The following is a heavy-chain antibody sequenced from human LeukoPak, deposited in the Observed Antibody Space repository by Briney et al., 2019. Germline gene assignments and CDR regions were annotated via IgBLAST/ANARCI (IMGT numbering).Heavy chain of an antibody. CDR3: AKGIGREVATITFFDY. V-gene: IGHV3-11*01. Sequence: PGGSLRLSCAASGFTFSDYYMSWIRQAPGKGLEWVSYISSSGSTIYYADSVKGRFTISRDNAKNSLYLQMNSLRAEDTAVYYCAKGIGREVATITFFDYWGQGTLVTVSS. D-gene: IGHD5-24*01. CDR2: ISSSGSTI. J-gene: IGHJ4*02. CDR1: GFTFSDYY.